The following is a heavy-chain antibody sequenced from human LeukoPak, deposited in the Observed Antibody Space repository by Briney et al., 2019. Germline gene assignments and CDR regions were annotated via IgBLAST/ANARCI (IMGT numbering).Heavy chain of an antibody. J-gene: IGHJ4*02. Sequence: GGSLRLSCAASGFTFSTFAMIWVRQPPGKGLEWVSSIFPSGGEIHYADSVWGRFTISRDNSKSTLSLQMNSLRAEDTAIYYCATYRQVLLPFESWGQGTLVTVSS. CDR2: IFPSGGEI. CDR1: GFTFSTFA. CDR3: ATYRQVLLPFES. V-gene: IGHV3-23*01. D-gene: IGHD2-8*02.